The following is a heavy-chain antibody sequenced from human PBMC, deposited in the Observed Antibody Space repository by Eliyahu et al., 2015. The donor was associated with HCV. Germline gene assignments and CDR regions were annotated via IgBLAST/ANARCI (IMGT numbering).Heavy chain of an antibody. Sequence: QVQLVESGGGVVXPGGSLXLSCAASGFXFXSYGMHWVRQAPGKGLEWVAFIRYDGSNKYYADSVKGRFTISRDNSKNTLYLQMNSLRAEDTAVYYCANPGDGLVIITQFDYWGQGTLVTVSS. V-gene: IGHV3-30*02. CDR1: GFXFXSYG. CDR3: ANPGDGLVIITQFDY. CDR2: IRYDGSNK. J-gene: IGHJ4*02. D-gene: IGHD3-9*01.